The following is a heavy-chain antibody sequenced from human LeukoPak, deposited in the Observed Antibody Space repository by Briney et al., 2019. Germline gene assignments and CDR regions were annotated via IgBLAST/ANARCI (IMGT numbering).Heavy chain of an antibody. CDR2: ISDSGGSI. J-gene: IGHJ3*02. V-gene: IGHV3-23*01. CDR3: ARGSPGYDYGDCEVYRI. Sequence: GGSLRLSCTASDFTFSNHAMSWVRQAPGKGLDWVSVISDSGGSIYYAGSVKGRFTISRDNSKKTLYLQMNSLRAEDTALYYCARGSPGYDYGDCEVYRIWGQGTMVTVSS. CDR1: DFTFSNHA. D-gene: IGHD4-17*01.